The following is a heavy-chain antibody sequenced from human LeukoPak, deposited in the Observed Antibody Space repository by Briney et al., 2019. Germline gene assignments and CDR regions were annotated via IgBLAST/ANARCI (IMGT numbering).Heavy chain of an antibody. Sequence: PSQTLSLTCTVSGDSISSGDYYWSWIRQPAGKGLEWIGRSSSSGSTNYNPSLKSRVTISVDTSKNQFSLKLSSVTAADTAVYYCARRCGYGDYSMTSCGVSSLGYWGQGTLVTVSS. V-gene: IGHV4-61*02. CDR3: ARRCGYGDYSMTSCGVSSLGY. D-gene: IGHD4-17*01. CDR2: SSSSGST. J-gene: IGHJ4*02. CDR1: GDSISSGDYY.